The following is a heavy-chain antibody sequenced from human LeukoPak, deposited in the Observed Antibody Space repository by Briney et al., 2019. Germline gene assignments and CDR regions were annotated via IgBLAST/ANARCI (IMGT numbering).Heavy chain of an antibody. Sequence: GGSLRLSCAASAFAFSTYAMSWVRQAPGKGLEWVSVIGRSGGGTYYADSVKGRFTISRDNSKNSLYLQMNSLRDEDTAVYYCARDPPLQQLAEYYFDYWGQGTLVTVSS. CDR1: AFAFSTYA. J-gene: IGHJ4*02. CDR2: IGRSGGGT. D-gene: IGHD6-13*01. V-gene: IGHV3-23*01. CDR3: ARDPPLQQLAEYYFDY.